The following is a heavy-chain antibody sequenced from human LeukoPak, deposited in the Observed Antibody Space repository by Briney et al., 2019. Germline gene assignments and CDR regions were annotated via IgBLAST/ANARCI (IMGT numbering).Heavy chain of an antibody. J-gene: IGHJ4*02. V-gene: IGHV3-23*01. D-gene: IGHD2/OR15-2a*01. Sequence: GGSLRLSCVVSGFTFSSYWMSWVRQAPGEGLEWVSAISNNGGNTYYADSVKGRFTISRDNSKNTLYLQMNSLRAEDTAVYYCAKRASNGHTLDYWGQGNLVTVSS. CDR2: ISNNGGNT. CDR3: AKRASNGHTLDY. CDR1: GFTFSSYW.